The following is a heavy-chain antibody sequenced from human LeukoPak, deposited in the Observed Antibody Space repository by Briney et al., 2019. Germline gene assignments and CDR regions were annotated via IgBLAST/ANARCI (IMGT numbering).Heavy chain of an antibody. V-gene: IGHV4-39*07. J-gene: IGHJ3*02. Sequence: PSETLSLTCTVSGGSISSSSYYWSWIRQPPGKGLEWIGEINHSGSTNYNPSLKSRVTISVDTSKNQFSLKLSSVTAADTAVYYCARWDDSSGYTPSNAFDIWGQGTMVTVSS. CDR3: ARWDDSSGYTPSNAFDI. CDR2: INHSGST. CDR1: GGSISSSSYY. D-gene: IGHD3-22*01.